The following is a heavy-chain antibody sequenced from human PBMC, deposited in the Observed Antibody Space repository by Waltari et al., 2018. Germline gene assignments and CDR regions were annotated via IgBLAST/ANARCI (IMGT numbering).Heavy chain of an antibody. J-gene: IGHJ5*02. CDR2: INTGGNP. CDR3: AREVGGSRWFDP. D-gene: IGHD3-16*01. Sequence: QVQLQESGPGLVKTSETLSLTCTVSGCSISNYYWTWTRQPVGKGLDWLGRINTGGNPTHTPSLKSRVTMSVDPSTNQFSLTLSSVTAADTAVYYCAREVGGSRWFDPWGQGTLVTVSS. V-gene: IGHV4-4*07. CDR1: GCSISNYY.